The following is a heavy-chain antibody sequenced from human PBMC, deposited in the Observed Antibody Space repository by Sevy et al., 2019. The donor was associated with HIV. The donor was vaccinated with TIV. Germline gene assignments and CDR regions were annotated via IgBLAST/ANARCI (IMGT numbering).Heavy chain of an antibody. CDR3: AKDRVSGTYYTGDFDY. CDR2: MSGSGGDT. Sequence: GGCLRLSCAASGFTFRTYAMTWVRQAPGKGLEWVSVMSGSGGDTYYADSVKGRFTISRDNSNNTLYLQMNSLRAEDTAVYYCAKDRVSGTYYTGDFDYWGQGTLVTVSS. J-gene: IGHJ4*02. D-gene: IGHD3-10*01. V-gene: IGHV3-23*01. CDR1: GFTFRTYA.